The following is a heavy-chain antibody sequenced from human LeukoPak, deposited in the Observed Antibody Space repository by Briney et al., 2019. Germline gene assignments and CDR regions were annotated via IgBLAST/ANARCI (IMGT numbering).Heavy chain of an antibody. J-gene: IGHJ6*03. CDR3: ARDPTQLWGNIYYYYMDV. V-gene: IGHV3-7*01. CDR2: IKQDGSEK. CDR1: GFTFSSYW. Sequence: GGSLRLSCAASGFTFSSYWMSWVRQAPGKGLEWVANIKQDGSEKYYVNSVKGRFTISRDNAKNSLYLQMNSLRAEDTAVYYCARDPTQLWGNIYYYYMDVWGKGTTVTVSS. D-gene: IGHD5-18*01.